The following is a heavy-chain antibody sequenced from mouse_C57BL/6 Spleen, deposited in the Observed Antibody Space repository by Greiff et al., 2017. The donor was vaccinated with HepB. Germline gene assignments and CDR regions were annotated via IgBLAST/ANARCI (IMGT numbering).Heavy chain of an antibody. CDR2: IDPEDGDT. Sequence: VQLQQSGAELVRPGASVKLSCTASGFNIKDYYMHWVKQRPEQGLEWIGRIDPEDGDTEYAPKFQGKATMTADTSSNTAYLQLSSLTSEDTAVYYCTSATVVATRAWFAYWGQGTLVTVSA. J-gene: IGHJ3*01. D-gene: IGHD1-1*01. CDR3: TSATVVATRAWFAY. V-gene: IGHV14-1*01. CDR1: GFNIKDYY.